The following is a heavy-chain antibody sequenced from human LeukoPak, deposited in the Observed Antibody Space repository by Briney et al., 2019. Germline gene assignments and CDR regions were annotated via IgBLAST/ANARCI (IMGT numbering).Heavy chain of an antibody. CDR1: GYTFTSYY. CDR3: ARERDIVATIRSPHFDY. Sequence: ASVKVSCKASGYTFTSYYMHWVRQAPGQGLEWMGIINPSGGSTSYAQKFQGRVTMTRDMSTSTVYMELSSLRSEDTAVYYCARERDIVATIRSPHFDYWGQGTLVTVSS. CDR2: INPSGGST. V-gene: IGHV1-46*01. J-gene: IGHJ4*02. D-gene: IGHD5-12*01.